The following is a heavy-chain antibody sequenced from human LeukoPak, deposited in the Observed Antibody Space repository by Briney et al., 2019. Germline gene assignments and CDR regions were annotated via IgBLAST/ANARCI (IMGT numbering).Heavy chain of an antibody. Sequence: SETLSLTCTVSGGSISSYYWSWIRQPAAKGLEWIGRSYTSGSTNYNPSLQSRVTMSVDTSTHPFSLTLSCVTAADTDVYYCARVANIESNWFDPWGQGTLVTVSS. CDR1: GGSISSYY. J-gene: IGHJ5*02. CDR2: SYTSGST. V-gene: IGHV4-4*07. CDR3: ARVANIESNWFDP. D-gene: IGHD1-26*01.